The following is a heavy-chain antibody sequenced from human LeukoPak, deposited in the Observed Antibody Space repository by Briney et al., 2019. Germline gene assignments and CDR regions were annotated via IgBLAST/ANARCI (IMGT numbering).Heavy chain of an antibody. D-gene: IGHD3-10*01. CDR2: INPNSGGT. Sequence: ASVKVSCKASGYTFTGYYMHWVRQAPGQGLEWMGWINPNSGGTNYAQKFQGRVTMTRDTSISTAYMELSRLRSDDTAVYYCAREGTYGSGSPDYWGQGTLVTVSS. CDR1: GYTFTGYY. J-gene: IGHJ4*02. CDR3: AREGTYGSGSPDY. V-gene: IGHV1-2*02.